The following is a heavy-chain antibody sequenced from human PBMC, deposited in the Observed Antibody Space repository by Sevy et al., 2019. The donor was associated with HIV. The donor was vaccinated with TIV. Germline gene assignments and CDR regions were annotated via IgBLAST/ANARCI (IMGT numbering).Heavy chain of an antibody. D-gene: IGHD7-27*01. CDR1: GFTFSSYW. CDR3: ARESGTGDVGGFDY. CDR2: IKQDGSEK. Sequence: GGSLRLSCAASGFTFSSYWMSWVRQAPGKGLEWVANIKQDGSEKYYVDSVKGRFTISRDNAKNSLYLQMNSLRAEDTAGYYCARESGTGDVGGFDYWGQGTLVTVSS. V-gene: IGHV3-7*01. J-gene: IGHJ4*02.